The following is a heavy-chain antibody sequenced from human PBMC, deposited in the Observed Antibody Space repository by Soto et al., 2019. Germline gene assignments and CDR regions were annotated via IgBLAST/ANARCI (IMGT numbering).Heavy chain of an antibody. CDR2: IYHGVST. D-gene: IGHD3-22*01. CDR3: ARVGPWVPYYYDSSPYTFENWFDP. V-gene: IGHV4-38-2*01. Sequence: SETLSLTCAVSGYSISSGYYWGWRRQPPGRAPDWIGSIYHGVSTYYNPSLNSRATLSIDMTNNHVSLILHSVTATDTAVYYCARVGPWVPYYYDSSPYTFENWFDPWGQGTLVTVSS. J-gene: IGHJ5*02. CDR1: GYSISSGYY.